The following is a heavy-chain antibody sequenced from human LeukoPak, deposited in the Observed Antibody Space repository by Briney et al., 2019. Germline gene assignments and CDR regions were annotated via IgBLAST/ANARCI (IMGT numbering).Heavy chain of an antibody. CDR1: GYTFKNNG. Sequence: GASVKVSCKPSGYTFKNNGISWVRQGPGQGLEWMGWISPYNGDTNYAQGLQDRVTMTTETSTNTAYMDLRSLTSDDTAVYYCVRDGQLGELFDYWGQGTLVTVSS. J-gene: IGHJ4*02. CDR3: VRDGQLGELFDY. D-gene: IGHD3-16*01. CDR2: ISPYNGDT. V-gene: IGHV1-18*01.